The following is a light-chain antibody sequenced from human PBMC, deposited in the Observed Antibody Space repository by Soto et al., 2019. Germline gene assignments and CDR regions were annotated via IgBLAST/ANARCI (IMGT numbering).Light chain of an antibody. CDR2: DSS. V-gene: IGKV3-11*01. CDR3: QQRSNWRGT. Sequence: EIVLTQSPVTLSLSPGERATLSCRASQSISKYLAWYQQKPGQAPRLLIYDSSNRASGIPARFTGSGSGTDFTLTIINLESEDFAVYYFQQRSNWRGTFGGGTKVEI. CDR1: QSISKY. J-gene: IGKJ4*01.